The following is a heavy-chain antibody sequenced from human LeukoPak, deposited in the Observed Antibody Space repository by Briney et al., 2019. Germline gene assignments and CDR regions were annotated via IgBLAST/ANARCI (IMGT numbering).Heavy chain of an antibody. D-gene: IGHD2-15*01. J-gene: IGHJ4*02. CDR1: GYTFTSYY. V-gene: IGHV1-46*01. Sequence: ASVKVSCKASGYTFTSYYMHWVRQAPGQGLEWMGIINPSGGSTSYAQKFQGRVTMTRDTSRSTVYMELSSLRSEDTAVYYCGRVRGYCSGGSCRGGFDYWGQGPLVPVSS. CDR3: GRVRGYCSGGSCRGGFDY. CDR2: INPSGGST.